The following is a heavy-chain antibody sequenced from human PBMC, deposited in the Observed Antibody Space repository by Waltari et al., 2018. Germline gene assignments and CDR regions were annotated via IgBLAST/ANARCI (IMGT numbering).Heavy chain of an antibody. CDR1: GYSFTAYA. D-gene: IGHD3-10*01. CDR2: IKAANGNT. J-gene: IGHJ3*02. V-gene: IGHV1-3*01. Sequence: QVQLVQSGAEVKEPGASVKVSCKTSGYSFTAYAVHWVRQAPGTRLEWKGWIKAANGNTKYSQGVQGRVTINRDTSATTAYMELTSLISEDATIYYCARGRSGSFLDAFDIWGQGTVVTVSS. CDR3: ARGRSGSFLDAFDI.